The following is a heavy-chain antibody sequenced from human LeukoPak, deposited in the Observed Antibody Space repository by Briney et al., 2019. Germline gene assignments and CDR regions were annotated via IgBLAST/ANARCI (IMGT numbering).Heavy chain of an antibody. V-gene: IGHV1-24*01. J-gene: IGHJ4*02. CDR3: ATDRAISMVRIFDY. D-gene: IGHD3-10*01. CDR1: GYTLTELS. Sequence: ASVKVSCEVSGYTLTELSMHWVRQAPGKGLEWVGGFDPEDGETIYAQKFQGRVTMTEDTSTDTAYMDLSSLRSEDTAVYYCATDRAISMVRIFDYWGQGTLVTVSS. CDR2: FDPEDGET.